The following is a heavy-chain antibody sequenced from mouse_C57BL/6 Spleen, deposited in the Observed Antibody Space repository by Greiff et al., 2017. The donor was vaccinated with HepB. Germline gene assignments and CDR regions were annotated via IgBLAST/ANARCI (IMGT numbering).Heavy chain of an antibody. V-gene: IGHV10-1*01. D-gene: IGHD1-1*01. Sequence: EVKLVESGGGLVQPKGSLKLSCAASGFSFNTYAMNWVRQAPGKGLEWVARIRSKSNNYATYYADSVKDSFTISRDDSESMLYLQMNNLKTEDTAMYYCVRLLRGYFDVWGTGTTVTVSS. J-gene: IGHJ1*03. CDR2: IRSKSNNYAT. CDR3: VRLLRGYFDV. CDR1: GFSFNTYA.